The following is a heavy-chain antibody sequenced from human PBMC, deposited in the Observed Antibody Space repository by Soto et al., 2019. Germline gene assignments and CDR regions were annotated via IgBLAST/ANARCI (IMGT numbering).Heavy chain of an antibody. V-gene: IGHV3-33*01. J-gene: IGHJ5*02. Sequence: GGSLRLSCAASGFTFSSYGMHWVRQAPGKGLEWVAVIWYDGSNKYYADSVKGRFTISRDNSKNTLYLQMNSLRAEDTAVYYCARDFIAFRIAAADLWGQGTLVTVSS. CDR2: IWYDGSNK. CDR3: ARDFIAFRIAAADL. CDR1: GFTFSSYG. D-gene: IGHD6-13*01.